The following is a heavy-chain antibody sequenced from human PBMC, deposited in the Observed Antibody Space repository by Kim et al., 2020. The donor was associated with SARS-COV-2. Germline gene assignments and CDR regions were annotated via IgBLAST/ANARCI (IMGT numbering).Heavy chain of an antibody. CDR3: ARRGRYARGFFDF. J-gene: IGHJ4*02. D-gene: IGHD1-26*01. V-gene: IGHV4-61*07. Sequence: EYNPSLESRLTLSLDTSKRQLSLRLTSVTAGDTAIYFCARRGRYARGFFDFWGQGILVTASS.